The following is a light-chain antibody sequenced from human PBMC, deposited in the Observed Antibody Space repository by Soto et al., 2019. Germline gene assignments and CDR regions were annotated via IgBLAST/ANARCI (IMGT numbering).Light chain of an antibody. CDR1: SSDVGDYNY. Sequence: QSALTQPASVSGSSGQSITISCTGTSSDVGDYNYVSWYQQHPGKAPKLMIYDVTNRPSGVSNRFSGSKSGNTASLTISGLQAEDEADYYCSSYRSSSTLSVFGTGTKLTVL. CDR3: SSYRSSSTLSV. J-gene: IGLJ1*01. V-gene: IGLV2-14*01. CDR2: DVT.